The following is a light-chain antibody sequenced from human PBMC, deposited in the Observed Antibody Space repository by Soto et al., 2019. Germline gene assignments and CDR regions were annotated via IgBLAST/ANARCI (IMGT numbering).Light chain of an antibody. CDR3: CSYAGSFV. CDR1: NSDVGTYNY. CDR2: DVS. Sequence: QSALTQPRSVSGSPGQSVTISCTGSNSDVGTYNYVSWYQQHPDKAPKLMIYDVSKRPSGVPDRFSGSKSANTASLTISGLQAEDEADYYCCSYAGSFVFGGGTKVTVL. V-gene: IGLV2-11*01. J-gene: IGLJ2*01.